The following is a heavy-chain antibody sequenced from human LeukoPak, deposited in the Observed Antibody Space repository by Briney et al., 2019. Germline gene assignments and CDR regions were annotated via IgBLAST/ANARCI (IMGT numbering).Heavy chain of an antibody. Sequence: GGSLRLSCAASGFTFSSYAMSWVPQPPGKGLEGASALIGSGGSTYYADSVKGRFTISRDNSKNTLYLQMNSLRAEDTAVYYCARDCSSTSCHMYYFDYWGQGTLVTVSS. D-gene: IGHD2-2*02. CDR3: ARDCSSTSCHMYYFDY. CDR2: LIGSGGST. V-gene: IGHV3-23*01. CDR1: GFTFSSYA. J-gene: IGHJ4*02.